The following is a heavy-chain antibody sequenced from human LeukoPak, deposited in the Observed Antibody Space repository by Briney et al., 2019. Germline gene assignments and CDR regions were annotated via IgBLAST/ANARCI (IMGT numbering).Heavy chain of an antibody. CDR1: GFTFSSYA. Sequence: GGSLRLCCAASGFTFSSYAVTWVRQAPGKGLEWVSSVSGSGDSTYYADSVKGRFTISRDNAKNTLYVQMNSLRAEDTAVYYCARDLDRGPMANFDYWGQGTLVTVSS. CDR2: VSGSGDST. J-gene: IGHJ4*02. V-gene: IGHV3-23*01. CDR3: ARDLDRGPMANFDY. D-gene: IGHD5-24*01.